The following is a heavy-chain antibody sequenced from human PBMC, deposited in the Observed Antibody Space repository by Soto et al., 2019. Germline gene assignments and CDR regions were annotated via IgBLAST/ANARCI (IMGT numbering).Heavy chain of an antibody. D-gene: IGHD5-12*01. CDR1: GGTFSSYT. J-gene: IGHJ4*02. Sequence: QVQLVQSGAEVKKPGSSVKVSCKASGGTFSSYTISWVRQAPGQGLEWMGRIIPILGIANYAQKFQGRVTITADKSTSTAYMEQSSLRSEDTAVYYWARVESQGAYSGYDWGQGTLVTVSS. CDR2: IIPILGIA. V-gene: IGHV1-69*02. CDR3: ARVESQGAYSGYD.